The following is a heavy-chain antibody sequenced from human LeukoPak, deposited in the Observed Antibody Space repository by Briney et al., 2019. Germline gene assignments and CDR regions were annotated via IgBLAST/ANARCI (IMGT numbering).Heavy chain of an antibody. V-gene: IGHV3-30-3*01. CDR3: ASGYPYYFDY. D-gene: IGHD5-18*01. J-gene: IGHJ4*02. Sequence: GGSLRLSCAASGFTFSSYTMHWVRQAPGKGLEWVAVISDDVNNKHYADSVKGRFTISRDNSKNTLFLQMNSLRAEDTAVYYCASGYPYYFDYWGQGTLVTVSS. CDR2: ISDDVNNK. CDR1: GFTFSSYT.